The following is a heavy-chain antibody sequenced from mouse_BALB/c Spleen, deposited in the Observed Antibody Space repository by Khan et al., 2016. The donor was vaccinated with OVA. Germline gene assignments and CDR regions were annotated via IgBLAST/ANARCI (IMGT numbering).Heavy chain of an antibody. CDR1: GYTFTSYW. J-gene: IGHJ3*01. D-gene: IGHD4-1*01. V-gene: IGHV1-5*01. CDR3: TRRNWDVAWVAY. CDR2: IYPGSTAT. Sequence: EVQLQQSGTVLARPGASVMMSCKASGYTFTSYWMHWVKQRPGQGLEWIGDIYPGSTATNYNQKFKGKAKLTAVTSTRTAYSELSSLTNEDSAVHYCTRRNWDVAWVAYWGQGTLVTVSA.